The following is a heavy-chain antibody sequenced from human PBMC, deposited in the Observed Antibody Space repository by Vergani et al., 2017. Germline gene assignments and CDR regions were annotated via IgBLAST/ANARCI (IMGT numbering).Heavy chain of an antibody. CDR1: GYSFTSYW. CDR2: IFPGDSDT. CDR3: ARGGTNWNYSLFDY. D-gene: IGHD1-7*01. Sequence: EVHLVQSGAEVKKPGESLKISCKGSGYSFTSYWIGWVRQKPGKGLEWMGIIFPGDSDTKYSPSFQGQVTISADKSINTAYLQWSSLRASDTAMYYCARGGTNWNYSLFDYWGQGTLVTVSS. V-gene: IGHV5-51*01. J-gene: IGHJ4*02.